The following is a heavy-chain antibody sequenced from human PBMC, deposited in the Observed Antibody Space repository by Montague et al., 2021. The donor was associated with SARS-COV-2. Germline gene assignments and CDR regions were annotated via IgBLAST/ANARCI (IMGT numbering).Heavy chain of an antibody. CDR2: KNHTGIT. V-gene: IGHV4-34*01. CDR3: ASHPVLQQLYS. D-gene: IGHD6-13*01. Sequence: KNHTGITNFNPSLRSRVSISLDSSKNQLSLTLISVTAADTAIYYCASHPVLQQLYSWGQGTLVSVSS. J-gene: IGHJ4*02.